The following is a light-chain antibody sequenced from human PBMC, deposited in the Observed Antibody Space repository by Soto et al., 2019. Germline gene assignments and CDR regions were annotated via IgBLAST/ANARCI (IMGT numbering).Light chain of an antibody. Sequence: IVMTQSPLSLPVTPGEAASIACRSRQSLLHSDGYNYLYWYLHKPGQSPQLLIYLGSNRASGVPDRFSGSGAGTDFTLKISRVEAEDVGVYYCKRVRQTPTFGGGTQVEIK. CDR1: QSLLHSDGYNY. CDR3: KRVRQTPT. J-gene: IGKJ4*01. CDR2: LGS. V-gene: IGKV2-28*01.